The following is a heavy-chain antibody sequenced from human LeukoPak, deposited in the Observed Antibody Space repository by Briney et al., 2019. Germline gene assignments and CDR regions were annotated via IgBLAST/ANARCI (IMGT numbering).Heavy chain of an antibody. Sequence: ARGSLRLSCAASGFTFSSYGMHWVRQAPGKGLEWVAVIWYDGSNKYYADSVKGRFTISRDNSKNTLYLQMNSLRAEDTAVYYCAKDPFGYDFWSGYPSPMDVWGKGTTVTVSS. V-gene: IGHV3-33*06. CDR1: GFTFSSYG. CDR3: AKDPFGYDFWSGYPSPMDV. D-gene: IGHD3-3*01. J-gene: IGHJ6*03. CDR2: IWYDGSNK.